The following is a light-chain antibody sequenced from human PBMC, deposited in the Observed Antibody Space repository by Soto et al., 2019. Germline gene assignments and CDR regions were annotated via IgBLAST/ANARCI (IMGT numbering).Light chain of an antibody. V-gene: IGKV2-28*01. CDR2: WGS. Sequence: DIVLTQSPLSLPVTPGEPASISCRSSQSLVHSRGHDSLDWYLQKPGQSPQLLIYWGSYRASGVPARFSGSGSGTDFTLEISRVEADDVGVYYCMQALQTPPTFGQGTKVEIK. CDR3: MQALQTPPT. CDR1: QSLVHSRGHDS. J-gene: IGKJ1*01.